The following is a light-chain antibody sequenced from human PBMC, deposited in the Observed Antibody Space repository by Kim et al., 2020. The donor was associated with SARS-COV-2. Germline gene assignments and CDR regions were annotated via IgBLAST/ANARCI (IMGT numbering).Light chain of an antibody. J-gene: IGKJ5*01. CDR3: QQRQYWPPIT. CDR2: DAS. V-gene: IGKV3-11*01. CDR1: QSVSNY. Sequence: SPGKRAPLSCRASQSVSNYLAWYQQKPGQAPRLLIYDASNRATGIPARFSGSGFGTDFTLTISSLEPEDFAIYYCQQRQYWPPITFGQGTRLEIK.